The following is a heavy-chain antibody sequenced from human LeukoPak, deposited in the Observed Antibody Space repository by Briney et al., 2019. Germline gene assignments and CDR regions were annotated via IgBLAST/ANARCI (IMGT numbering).Heavy chain of an antibody. Sequence: SETLFLTCTVSGVSISSYYWTWIRQPPGKGLEWMGYIYYSGSTTYNPSLKSRVTISVDTSKNQFSLKLTSVTAADAAVYYCARGGFLDPFDPWGQGTLVTVSS. D-gene: IGHD1-1*01. CDR2: IYYSGST. J-gene: IGHJ5*02. CDR3: ARGGFLDPFDP. CDR1: GVSISSYY. V-gene: IGHV4-59*01.